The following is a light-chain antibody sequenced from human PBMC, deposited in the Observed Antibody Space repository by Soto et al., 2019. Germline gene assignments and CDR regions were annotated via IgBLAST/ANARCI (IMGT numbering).Light chain of an antibody. J-gene: IGKJ1*01. CDR1: QSVSNW. Sequence: DIQMTQSPSTLSASVGDRVTITCRASQSVSNWLAWYQQKPGKAPNLLIYRASNLESGVPSRFSGSGSGTEFTLTISSLQPDDHATYYCQQYNSYSVTFGQGTKVEIK. CDR3: QQYNSYSVT. CDR2: RAS. V-gene: IGKV1-5*03.